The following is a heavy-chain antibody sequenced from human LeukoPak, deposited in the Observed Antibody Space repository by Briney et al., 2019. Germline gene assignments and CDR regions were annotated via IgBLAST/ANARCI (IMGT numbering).Heavy chain of an antibody. V-gene: IGHV1-69*05. CDR3: ARVFARGGEITGSYYYY. D-gene: IGHD3-10*01. J-gene: IGHJ4*02. CDR1: GGTFSTYA. Sequence: SVKVSCKASGGTFSTYAANWVRQAPGQGLEWMGGIIPLFGTANYAQKFRGRVTITTDESTSTAYMELSSLRSEDTAIYYCARVFARGGEITGSYYYYWGQGTLVTVSS. CDR2: IIPLFGTA.